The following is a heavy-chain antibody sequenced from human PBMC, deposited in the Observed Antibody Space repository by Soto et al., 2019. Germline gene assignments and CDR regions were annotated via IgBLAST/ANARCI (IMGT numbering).Heavy chain of an antibody. D-gene: IGHD2-21*01. CDR2: IHYTGST. Sequence: PSETLSLTCSVSGGSISNYYWSWIRQPPGKGLEWIGYIHYTGSTNYNPSLKSRVTISVDTSKNQFSLKLSSVTAADTAVYYCARGSFAITGHWGQGTLVTVSS. CDR1: GGSISNYY. V-gene: IGHV4-59*01. CDR3: ARGSFAITGH. J-gene: IGHJ4*02.